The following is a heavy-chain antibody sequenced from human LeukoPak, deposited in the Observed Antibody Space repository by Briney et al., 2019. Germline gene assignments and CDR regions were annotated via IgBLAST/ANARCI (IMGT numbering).Heavy chain of an antibody. CDR1: GDSINNYY. CDR3: ARHPQGLQYFDN. Sequence: SETLSLTCSVSGDSINNYYWSWIRQPPGKGLEWIAYIYYSGRDTNYSPSLKSRLTISVDTSKQQFSLSLRSVTAADTAVYYCARHPQGLQYFDNWGQGTLVIVSS. J-gene: IGHJ4*02. CDR2: IYYSGRDT. V-gene: IGHV4-59*08.